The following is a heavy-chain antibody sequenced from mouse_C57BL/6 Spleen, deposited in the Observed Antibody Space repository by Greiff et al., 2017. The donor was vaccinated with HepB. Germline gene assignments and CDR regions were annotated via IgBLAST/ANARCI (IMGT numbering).Heavy chain of an antibody. CDR2: FHPYNDDT. J-gene: IGHJ4*01. Sequence: VQLVESGAELVKPGASVKMSCKASGYTFTTYPIEWMKQNHGKSLEWIGNFHPYNDDTKYNEKFKGKATLTVEKSSSTVYLELSRLTSDDSAVYYCARRDYYGSSYGAMDYWGQGTSVTVSS. CDR3: ARRDYYGSSYGAMDY. D-gene: IGHD1-1*01. CDR1: GYTFTTYP. V-gene: IGHV1-47*01.